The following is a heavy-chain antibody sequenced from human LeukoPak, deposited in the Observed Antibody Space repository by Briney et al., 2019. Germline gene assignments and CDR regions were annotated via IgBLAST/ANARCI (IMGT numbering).Heavy chain of an antibody. Sequence: SETLSLTCAVYGGSFSGYYWSWIRQPPGKGLEWIGEINHSGSTNYNPSLKSRVTISVDTAKNQFSLKLSSVTAADTAVYYCAGSGYSYGYSFDYWGQGTLVTVSS. D-gene: IGHD5-18*01. CDR3: AGSGYSYGYSFDY. V-gene: IGHV4-34*01. CDR2: INHSGST. J-gene: IGHJ4*02. CDR1: GGSFSGYY.